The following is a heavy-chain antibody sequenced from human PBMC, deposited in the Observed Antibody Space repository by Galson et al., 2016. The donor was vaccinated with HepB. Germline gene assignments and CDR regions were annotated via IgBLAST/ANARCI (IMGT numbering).Heavy chain of an antibody. CDR3: CLYADYAEGAFDI. V-gene: IGHV3-15*01. J-gene: IGHJ3*02. CDR2: IKSKTEGVTT. D-gene: IGHD4-17*01. Sequence: SLRLSCAASGFTFSNAWMSWVRQAPGKGLEWVGRIKSKTEGVTTKYAAPVKGRFTISRDDSKNTLYLQMNSLKTEDTAVYYCCLYADYAEGAFDIWGQGTMVAVSS. CDR1: GFTFSNAW.